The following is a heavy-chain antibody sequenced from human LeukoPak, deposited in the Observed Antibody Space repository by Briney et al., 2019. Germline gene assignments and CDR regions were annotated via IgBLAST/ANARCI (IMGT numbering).Heavy chain of an antibody. CDR2: ISDSSSIT. Sequence: GGSLRLSCAASGFTFSSFGMNGVRQAPGKGLEWVSYISDSSSITYYADSVKGRFTISRDNAKNSLSLQLNSLRDEDTAVYFCAKLIRGGYGMAVWSQGTTATVSS. D-gene: IGHD3-10*01. CDR1: GFTFSSFG. J-gene: IGHJ6*02. V-gene: IGHV3-48*02. CDR3: AKLIRGGYGMAV.